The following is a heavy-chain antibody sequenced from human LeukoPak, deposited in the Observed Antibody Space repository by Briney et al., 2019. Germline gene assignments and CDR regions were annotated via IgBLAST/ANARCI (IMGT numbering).Heavy chain of an antibody. CDR3: AKDACGGNCFYSIDV. J-gene: IGHJ6*03. CDR2: ISSSGDIT. D-gene: IGHD1-14*01. CDR1: GFTFSISA. Sequence: PGGSLRLSCAASGFTFSISAMNWVRQAPGKGLEWVSSISSSGDITYYADSVKGRFTVSRDNPKNTLYLQLNSLRAEDTAVYYCAKDACGGNCFYSIDVWGKGTTVTVSS. V-gene: IGHV3-23*01.